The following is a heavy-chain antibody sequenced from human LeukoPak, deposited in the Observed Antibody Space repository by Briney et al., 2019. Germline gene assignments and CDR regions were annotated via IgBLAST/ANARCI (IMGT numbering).Heavy chain of an antibody. V-gene: IGHV1-24*01. CDR3: ATLPRGHLFDS. CDR2: FVPEDGET. Sequence: ASVKVSCKLSGDTLTELSMHWVRQSPGKGLEWMGGFVPEDGETIYAQKFQGRVTMTEDTSTDTAYMELSSLRSDDTAVYFCATLPRGHLFDSWGQGTLITVSS. D-gene: IGHD3-10*01. J-gene: IGHJ4*02. CDR1: GDTLTELS.